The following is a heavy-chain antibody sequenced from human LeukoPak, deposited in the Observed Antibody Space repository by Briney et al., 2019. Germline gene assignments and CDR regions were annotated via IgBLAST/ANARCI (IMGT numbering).Heavy chain of an antibody. J-gene: IGHJ4*02. CDR3: AKRDGIGSVEMDTPYYFDY. V-gene: IGHV3-23*01. CDR2: IIGSGGST. CDR1: GFTFSSYA. Sequence: GGSLRLSCAASGFTFSSYAMSWVRQAPGKGLEWVSAIIGSGGSTYYADSVKGRFTISRDNSKNTLYLQMNSLRAEDTAVYYCAKRDGIGSVEMDTPYYFDYWGQGTLVTVSS. D-gene: IGHD5-24*01.